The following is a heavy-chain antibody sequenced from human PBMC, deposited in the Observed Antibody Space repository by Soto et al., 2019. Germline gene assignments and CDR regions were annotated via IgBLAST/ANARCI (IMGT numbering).Heavy chain of an antibody. V-gene: IGHV4-39*01. D-gene: IGHD2-2*01. CDR2: IYYSGST. CDR1: GGSISSSSYY. J-gene: IGHJ5*02. Sequence: SETLSLTCTVSGGSISSSSYYWGWIRQPPGKGLEWIGSIYYSGSTYYNPSLKSRVTISVDTSKNQFSLKPSSVTAADTAVYSCARGNVVVPAAIPWFDPGGQGTLVTV. CDR3: ARGNVVVPAAIPWFDP.